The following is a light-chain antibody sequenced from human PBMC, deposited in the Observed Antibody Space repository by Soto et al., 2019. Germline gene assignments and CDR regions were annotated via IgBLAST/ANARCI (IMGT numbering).Light chain of an antibody. V-gene: IGKV1-6*01. J-gene: IGKJ1*01. CDR2: ATS. Sequence: AIHMTQSPSSLSASVGDRVTSTCRASQGIRNDLGWYQQRPGKAPKLLIYATSNLQSGVPSRFSGSGSGTDFTHTISNLQPEDFATYYCLQDYSYPRTFGQGTKVEIK. CDR1: QGIRND. CDR3: LQDYSYPRT.